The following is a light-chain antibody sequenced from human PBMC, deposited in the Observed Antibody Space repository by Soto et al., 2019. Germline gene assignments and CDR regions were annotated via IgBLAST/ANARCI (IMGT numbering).Light chain of an antibody. CDR1: SSDVGRYDY. J-gene: IGLJ1*01. Sequence: QSVLTQPRSVSGSPGQSVTISRTGTSSDVGRYDYVSWYQQYPGEAPKLIIYDVTERPSGVPDRFSGSKSGNTASLTISGLRAEDEAAYSCCSFAGSYSYVFGSGTKGTVL. CDR2: DVT. CDR3: CSFAGSYSYV. V-gene: IGLV2-11*01.